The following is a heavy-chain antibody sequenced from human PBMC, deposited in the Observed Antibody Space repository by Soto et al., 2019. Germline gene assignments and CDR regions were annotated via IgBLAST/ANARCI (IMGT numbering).Heavy chain of an antibody. CDR3: ARPLRRFLEWPSYGMDV. CDR2: IIPIFGTA. D-gene: IGHD3-3*01. Sequence: QVQLVQSGAEVKKPGSSVKVSCKASGGTFSSYAISWVRQAPGQGLEWMGGIIPIFGTANYAQKFQGRVTITADESTCTAYMELSSLRSEDTAVYYCARPLRRFLEWPSYGMDVWGQGTTVTVSS. J-gene: IGHJ6*02. CDR1: GGTFSSYA. V-gene: IGHV1-69*01.